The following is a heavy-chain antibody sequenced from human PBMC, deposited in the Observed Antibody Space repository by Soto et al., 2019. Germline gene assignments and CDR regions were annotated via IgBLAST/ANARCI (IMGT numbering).Heavy chain of an antibody. CDR2: INAGNGNT. J-gene: IGHJ6*02. D-gene: IGHD3-3*01. Sequence: GASVKVSCKASGYTFTSYAMHWVRQAPGQRLEWMGWINAGNGNTKYSQKFQGRVTITRDTSASTAYMELSSLRSEDTAVYYCARGSAGAFWSGYYSDYYYYGMDVWGQGTTVTVS. V-gene: IGHV1-3*01. CDR3: ARGSAGAFWSGYYSDYYYYGMDV. CDR1: GYTFTSYA.